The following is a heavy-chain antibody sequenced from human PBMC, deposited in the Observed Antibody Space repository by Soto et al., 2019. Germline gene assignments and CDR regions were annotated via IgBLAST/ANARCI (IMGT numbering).Heavy chain of an antibody. CDR3: ARSPNDIWSGLTDSFYYYYGIDV. V-gene: IGHV1-69*13. J-gene: IGHJ6*02. Sequence: SVKVSCKASGGTFSRYAFSWVRQAPGQGLEWMGGIVPIYGTRGFAQKFQGRLTITADEPTRTAYMELSSLKASDTAMYYCARSPNDIWSGLTDSFYYYYGIDVWGQGTTVTVSS. D-gene: IGHD3-3*01. CDR1: GGTFSRYA. CDR2: IVPIYGTR.